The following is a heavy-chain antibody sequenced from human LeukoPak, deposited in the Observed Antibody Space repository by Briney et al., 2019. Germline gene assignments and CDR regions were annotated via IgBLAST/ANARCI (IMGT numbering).Heavy chain of an antibody. CDR1: GFTFSIYG. V-gene: IGHV3-33*01. CDR3: ARPSGTWGAFDV. Sequence: PGGSLRLSCAASGFTFSIYGMHWVRQAPGKGLEWVAVIWNDGSNKYYADSVEGRFTISRDNSKNTLYLQMNSLRAEDTAVYYCARPSGTWGAFDVWGHGTVVTVSS. CDR2: IWNDGSNK. D-gene: IGHD2-15*01. J-gene: IGHJ3*01.